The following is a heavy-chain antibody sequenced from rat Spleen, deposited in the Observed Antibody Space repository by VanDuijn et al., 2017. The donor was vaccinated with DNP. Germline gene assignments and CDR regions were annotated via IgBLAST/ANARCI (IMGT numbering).Heavy chain of an antibody. V-gene: IGHV6-6*01. J-gene: IGHJ2*01. CDR2: IKAKSNNYAT. D-gene: IGHD1-11*01. CDR3: ALYGGYSVGDY. Sequence: EVQVLESGGGLVQPGNSLKLSCATSGFTFSTAWMYWYRQFPEKRLEWVARIKAKSNNYATDYTESVKGRFTISRDDSKSSIYLQMNNLKEEDTAIYYCALYGGYSVGDYWGQGVMVTVSS. CDR1: GFTFSTAW.